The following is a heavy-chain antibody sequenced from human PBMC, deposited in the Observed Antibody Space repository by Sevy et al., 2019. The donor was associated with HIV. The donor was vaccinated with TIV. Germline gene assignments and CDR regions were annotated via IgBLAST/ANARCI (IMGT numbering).Heavy chain of an antibody. CDR2: FSFGCGRI. Sequence: GGSLRISCAASGFTFAKYSMSWVRQAPGKGLEWVSTFSFGCGRINDADSVKGRFTISRDDSKNTLFLQMNSLRAEDTATYFCAREGCTQPHDYWGQGTLVTVSS. D-gene: IGHD2-8*01. CDR1: GFTFAKYS. J-gene: IGHJ4*02. CDR3: AREGCTQPHDY. V-gene: IGHV3-23*01.